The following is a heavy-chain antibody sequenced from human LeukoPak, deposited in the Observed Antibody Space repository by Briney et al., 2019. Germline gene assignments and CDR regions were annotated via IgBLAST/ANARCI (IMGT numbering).Heavy chain of an antibody. D-gene: IGHD3-22*01. J-gene: IGHJ5*02. CDR2: IYPGDSDT. V-gene: IGHV5-51*01. CDR1: GYSFTSYW. CDR3: AREYYYDSSGYPPGNWFDP. Sequence: GESLKISCKGSGYSFTSYWIGWVRQMPGKGLEWMGIIYPGDSDTRYSPSFQGQVTISADKSISTAYLQWSSLKASDTAMYYCAREYYYDSSGYPPGNWFDPWGQGTLVTVSS.